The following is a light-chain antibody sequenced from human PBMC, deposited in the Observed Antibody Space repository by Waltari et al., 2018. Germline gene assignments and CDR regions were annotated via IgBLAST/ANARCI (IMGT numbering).Light chain of an antibody. Sequence: DIQMTQSPSTLSASVGDRVTITCRASQSISSWLAWYHHKPGKAPKLLIYRASSLEGGVPSRFSGSGSGTEFTLTISSLQPEDFVTYYCLQYNSYPLTFGGGTKVEIK. J-gene: IGKJ4*01. CDR1: QSISSW. CDR2: RAS. V-gene: IGKV1-5*03. CDR3: LQYNSYPLT.